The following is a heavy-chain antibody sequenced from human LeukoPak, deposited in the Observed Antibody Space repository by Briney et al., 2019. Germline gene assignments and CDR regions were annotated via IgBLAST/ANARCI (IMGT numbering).Heavy chain of an antibody. CDR3: ARDPGTAMGRALDY. J-gene: IGHJ4*02. D-gene: IGHD5-18*01. CDR1: GFTFSNYW. V-gene: IGHV3-74*01. Sequence: GGSLRLSCAASGFTFSNYWIHWVRQAPGKGLVWVSRINSDESTTTYAGSAKGRFTISRDNAKNTLYLQMNSLRAEDTAVYYCARDPGTAMGRALDYWGQGTLVTVSS. CDR2: INSDESTT.